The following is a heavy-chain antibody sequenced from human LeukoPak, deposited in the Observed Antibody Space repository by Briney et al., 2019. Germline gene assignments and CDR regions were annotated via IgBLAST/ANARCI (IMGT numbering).Heavy chain of an antibody. CDR1: GGPISRGGYS. Sequence: SETLSLTCAVSGGPISRGGYSWSWIRQPPGKGLEWIGYIYHSGSTYYNPSLKSRVTISVDRSKNQFSLKLSSVTAADTAVYYCARGTTLYFQHWGQGTLVTVSS. J-gene: IGHJ1*01. D-gene: IGHD1-14*01. V-gene: IGHV4-30-2*01. CDR2: IYHSGST. CDR3: ARGTTLYFQH.